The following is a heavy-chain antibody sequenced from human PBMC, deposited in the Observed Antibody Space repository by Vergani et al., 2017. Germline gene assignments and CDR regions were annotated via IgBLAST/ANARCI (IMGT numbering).Heavy chain of an antibody. CDR2: ISAYNGNT. D-gene: IGHD3-3*01. CDR1: GYTFTSYG. J-gene: IGHJ6*02. CDR3: ARDVSGELRFVEWSDYYYGMDV. V-gene: IGHV1-18*01. Sequence: QVQLVQSGAEVKKPGASVKVSCKASGYTFTSYGISWVRQAPGQGLEWMGWISAYNGNTNYSQKLQGRVTMTTDTSTRTAYMELRSLRSDDTAVYYCARDVSGELRFVEWSDYYYGMDVWGQGTTVTVSS.